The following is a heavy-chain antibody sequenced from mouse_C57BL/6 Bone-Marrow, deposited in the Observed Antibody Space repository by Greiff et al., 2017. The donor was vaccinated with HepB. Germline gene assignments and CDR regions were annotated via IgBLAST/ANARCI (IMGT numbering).Heavy chain of an antibody. D-gene: IGHD2-4*01. CDR3: ARIYYDYEGYFDY. CDR2: IYPGDGDT. V-gene: IGHV1-82*01. Sequence: QVQLQQSGPELVKPGASVKISCKASGYAFSSSWMNWVKQRPGKGLEWIGRIYPGDGDTNYNGKFKGKATLTADKSSSTAYMQLSSLTSEDSAVYFCARIYYDYEGYFDYWGQGTTLTVSS. J-gene: IGHJ2*01. CDR1: GYAFSSSW.